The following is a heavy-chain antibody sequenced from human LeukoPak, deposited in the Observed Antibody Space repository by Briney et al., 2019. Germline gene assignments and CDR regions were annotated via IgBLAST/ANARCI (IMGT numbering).Heavy chain of an antibody. CDR3: ANRGNTVTTLDY. J-gene: IGHJ4*02. V-gene: IGHV3-23*01. CDR2: ISCSGCTT. Sequence: GGSLRLSCAASGFTFSSYAMSWVRQAPGKGLEWVTGISCSGCTTNYADSVKGRFTVSRDNSKNTLYLQMNDLTAEDTAVYYCANRGNTVTTLDYWGQGTLVTVSS. D-gene: IGHD4-17*01. CDR1: GFTFSSYA.